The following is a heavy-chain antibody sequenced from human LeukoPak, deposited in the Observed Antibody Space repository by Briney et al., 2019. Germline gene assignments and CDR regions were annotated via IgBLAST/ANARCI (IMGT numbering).Heavy chain of an antibody. V-gene: IGHV4-34*01. Sequence: IGERNHRGSSYFNPSFESRVTISLDMSRKQFSLKLTSVTAADAAFYYCARGSGSYSGAADYWGQGTLVTVSS. CDR3: ARGSGSYSGAADY. D-gene: IGHD6-19*01. CDR2: RNHRGSS. J-gene: IGHJ4*02.